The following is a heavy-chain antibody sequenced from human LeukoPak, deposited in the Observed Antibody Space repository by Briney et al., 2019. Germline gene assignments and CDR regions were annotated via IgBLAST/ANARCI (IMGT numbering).Heavy chain of an antibody. D-gene: IGHD3-10*01. J-gene: IGHJ4*02. CDR2: INHSGST. Sequence: SETLSLTCAVYGGSFSGYYWSWIRQPPGKGLEWIGEINHSGSTNYNPSLKSRVTISVDTSKNQFSLKLSSVTAADTAVYYCATTNVLLWFGELSRTAYFDYWGQGTLVTVSS. V-gene: IGHV4-34*01. CDR1: GGSFSGYY. CDR3: ATTNVLLWFGELSRTAYFDY.